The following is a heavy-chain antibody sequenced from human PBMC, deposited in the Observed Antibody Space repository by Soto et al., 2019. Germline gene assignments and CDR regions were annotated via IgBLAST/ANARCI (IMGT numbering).Heavy chain of an antibody. D-gene: IGHD6-13*01. J-gene: IGHJ4*02. CDR1: GDSISSYY. CDR3: ARLRGWGSSWLRAFDY. CDR2: GYYSGST. V-gene: IGHV4-59*08. Sequence: SETLSLTCTVSGDSISSYYWSWIRQPPGKGLEWIGYGYYSGSTNYNPSLKSRVTISVDTSKNQFSLKLSSVTAADTAVYFCARLRGWGSSWLRAFDYWGRGTLVTVSS.